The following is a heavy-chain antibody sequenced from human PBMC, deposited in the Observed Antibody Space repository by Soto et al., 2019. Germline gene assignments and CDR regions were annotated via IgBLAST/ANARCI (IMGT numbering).Heavy chain of an antibody. CDR1: GFTFSSYA. D-gene: IGHD3-10*01. J-gene: IGHJ6*02. CDR3: AKDQMVRNHGMDV. Sequence: PGVSLRLSCAASGFTFSSYALSWVRQAPGKGLEWVSAISGSGGSTYYADSVKGRVTISRDNSKNTLYLQMNSLRAEDTAVYYCAKDQMVRNHGMDVWGQGTTVTVSS. CDR2: ISGSGGST. V-gene: IGHV3-23*01.